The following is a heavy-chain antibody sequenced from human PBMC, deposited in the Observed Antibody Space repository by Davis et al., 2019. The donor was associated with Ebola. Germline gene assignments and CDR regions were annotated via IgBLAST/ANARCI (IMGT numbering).Heavy chain of an antibody. V-gene: IGHV1-3*01. CDR1: GYTFTSYA. Sequence: ASVKVSCKASGYTFTSYAMHWVRQAPGQRLEWMGWINAGNGNTKYSQKFQGRVTITRDTSASTAYMELSSLRSEDTAVYYCARGRSMVATQVGLRYWGQGTLVTVSS. CDR2: INAGNGNT. D-gene: IGHD5-12*01. CDR3: ARGRSMVATQVGLRY. J-gene: IGHJ4*02.